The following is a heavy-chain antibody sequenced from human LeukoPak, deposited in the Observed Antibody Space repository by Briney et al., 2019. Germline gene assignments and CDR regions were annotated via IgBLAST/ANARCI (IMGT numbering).Heavy chain of an antibody. CDR3: AKGGVED. J-gene: IGHJ4*02. D-gene: IGHD3-10*01. CDR2: ISYDGSNK. CDR1: GFTFSSYG. V-gene: IGHV3-30*18. Sequence: GGSLRLSCAASGFTFSSYGMHWVRQAPGKGLEWVAVISYDGSNKYYADSVKGRFTISRDNAKNSLYLQMNSLRAEDTALYYCAKGGVEDWGQGTLVTVSS.